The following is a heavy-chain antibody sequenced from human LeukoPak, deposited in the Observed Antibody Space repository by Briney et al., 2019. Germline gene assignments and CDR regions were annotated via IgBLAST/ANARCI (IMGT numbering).Heavy chain of an antibody. D-gene: IGHD3-22*01. V-gene: IGHV3-9*01. Sequence: PGGSLRLSCAASGFTFDDYAMHWVRQAPGKGLEWVSGISWNSGSIGYADSVKGRFTISRDNAKNTLYLQMNSLRAEDTAVYYCARGKYYYDSSGVGAFDIWGQGTMVTVSS. J-gene: IGHJ3*02. CDR3: ARGKYYYDSSGVGAFDI. CDR1: GFTFDDYA. CDR2: ISWNSGSI.